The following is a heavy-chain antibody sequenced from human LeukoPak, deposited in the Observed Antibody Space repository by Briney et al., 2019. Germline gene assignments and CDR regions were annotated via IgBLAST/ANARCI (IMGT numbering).Heavy chain of an antibody. J-gene: IGHJ4*02. CDR2: INAGNGNT. V-gene: IGHV1-3*01. D-gene: IGHD5-18*01. CDR1: VYTFTSYA. CDR3: ARNYYTAMVLDY. Sequence: ASVKVSCKASVYTFTSYAMHWVRQAPGQRLEWMGWINAGNGNTKYSQKFQGRVTITRDTSASTAYMELSSLRSEDTAVYYCARNYYTAMVLDYWGQGTLVTVSS.